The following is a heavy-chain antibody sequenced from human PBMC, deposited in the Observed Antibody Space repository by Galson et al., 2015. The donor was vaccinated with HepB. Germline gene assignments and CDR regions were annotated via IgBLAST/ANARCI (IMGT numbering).Heavy chain of an antibody. D-gene: IGHD5-18*01. J-gene: IGHJ5*01. Sequence: SLRLSCAASGFAFDSHAMSWVRQAPGRGLEWISGINGNGDSTFYADSVKGRFTVSRDNSNNMLYLQMNSLRAEDAGLYFCAKGYGLFDSWAQGILVTVSS. V-gene: IGHV3-23*01. CDR2: INGNGDST. CDR3: AKGYGLFDS. CDR1: GFAFDSHA.